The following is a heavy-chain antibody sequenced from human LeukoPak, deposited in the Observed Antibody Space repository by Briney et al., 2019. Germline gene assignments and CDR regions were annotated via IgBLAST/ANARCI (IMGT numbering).Heavy chain of an antibody. CDR2: FYYSGST. D-gene: IGHD4-11*01. Sequence: PSETLSLTCAVSGGSISSSYWWSWIRQPPGKGLEWIGSFYYSGSTYYNPSLKSRVTISVDTSKNQFPLKLSSVTAADTAVYYCARDTGYMDVCGKGTTVTVSS. J-gene: IGHJ6*03. CDR3: ARDTGYMDV. CDR1: GGSISSSYW. V-gene: IGHV4-39*06.